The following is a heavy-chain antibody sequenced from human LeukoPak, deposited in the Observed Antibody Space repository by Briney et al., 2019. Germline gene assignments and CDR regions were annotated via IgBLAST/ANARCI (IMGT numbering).Heavy chain of an antibody. D-gene: IGHD3-22*01. CDR1: GYTFTGYY. V-gene: IGHV1-2*02. Sequence: ASVKVSCKASGYTFTGYYMHWVRQAPGQGLEWMGWINPNSGGTNYAQKFQGRVTMTRDTSISTAYMELSRLRSDDTAVYYCARAEPNYYDSSGSLLDYWGQGTLVTVSS. CDR3: ARAEPNYYDSSGSLLDY. J-gene: IGHJ4*02. CDR2: INPNSGGT.